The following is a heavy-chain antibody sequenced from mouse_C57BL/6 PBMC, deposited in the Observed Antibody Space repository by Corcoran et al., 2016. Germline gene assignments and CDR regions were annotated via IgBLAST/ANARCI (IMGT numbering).Heavy chain of an antibody. V-gene: IGHV1-26*01. Sequence: EVQLQQSGPELVKPGASVKISCKASGYTFTDYYMNWVKQSHGKSLEWIGDINPNNGGTSYNQKFKGKATLTVDKSSSTAYMELRSLTSEDSAVYYCARSNYGNYKDWGQGTLVTVSA. CDR2: INPNNGGT. CDR1: GYTFTDYY. CDR3: ARSNYGNYKD. D-gene: IGHD2-1*01. J-gene: IGHJ3*01.